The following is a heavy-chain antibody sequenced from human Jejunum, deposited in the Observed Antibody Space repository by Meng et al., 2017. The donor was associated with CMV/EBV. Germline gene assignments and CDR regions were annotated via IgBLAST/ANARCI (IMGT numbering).Heavy chain of an antibody. CDR1: GFTVNSYY. CDR2: IYSGGTT. V-gene: IGHV3-53*01. Sequence: ESGGDLSQPGGSRRFSCAASGFTVNSYYMSWVRQAPGKGLEWVSIIYSGGTTYYADSVKGRFTISRDISKNTLYLQMTSLRADDTAVYYCARARGYTTSGSFDCWGQGTLVTVSS. J-gene: IGHJ4*02. CDR3: ARARGYTTSGSFDC. D-gene: IGHD5-12*01.